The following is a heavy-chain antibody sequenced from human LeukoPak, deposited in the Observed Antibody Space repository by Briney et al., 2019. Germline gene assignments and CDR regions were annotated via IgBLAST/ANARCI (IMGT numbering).Heavy chain of an antibody. CDR1: GFTFSSYS. V-gene: IGHV3-21*01. CDR2: ISSSSSYI. CDR3: ARTRELLDAFDI. D-gene: IGHD1-26*01. J-gene: IGHJ3*02. Sequence: PGGSLRLSCASSGFTFSSYSMNWVRPAPRKGLEWVSSISSSSSYIYYADSVKGRFTISRDNAKNSLYLQMHSLRAEDTAVYYCARTRELLDAFDIWGQGTMVTVSS.